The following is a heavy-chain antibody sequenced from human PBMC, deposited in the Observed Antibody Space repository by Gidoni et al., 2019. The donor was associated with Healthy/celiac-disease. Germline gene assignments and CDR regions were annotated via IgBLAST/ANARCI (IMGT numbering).Heavy chain of an antibody. D-gene: IGHD6-13*01. V-gene: IGHV3-23*01. CDR1: GFTFSSYA. Sequence: EVQLLESGGGLVQPGGSLRLSGAAPGFTFSSYAMSWVRQAPGKGLGWVSAISGSGGSTYYADSVKGRFAISRDNSKNTLYLQMNSLRAEDTAVYYCAKDLQFRSRPCPFDYWGQGTLVTVSS. CDR2: ISGSGGST. J-gene: IGHJ4*02. CDR3: AKDLQFRSRPCPFDY.